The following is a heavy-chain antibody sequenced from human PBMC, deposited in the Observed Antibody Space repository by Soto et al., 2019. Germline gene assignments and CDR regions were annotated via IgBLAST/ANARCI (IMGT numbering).Heavy chain of an antibody. CDR3: ARGLAAAGTGSWFDP. J-gene: IGHJ5*02. Sequence: LSLTCTVSGGSISSYYWSWIRQPAWKGLEWIGRIYTSGSTNYNPSLKSRVTMSVDTSKNQFSLKLSSVTAADTAVYYCARGLAAAGTGSWFDPWGQGTLVTVSS. CDR1: GGSISSYY. CDR2: IYTSGST. D-gene: IGHD6-13*01. V-gene: IGHV4-4*07.